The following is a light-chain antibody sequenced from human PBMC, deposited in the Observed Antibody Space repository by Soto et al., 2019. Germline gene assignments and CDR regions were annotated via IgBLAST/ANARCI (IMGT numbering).Light chain of an antibody. J-gene: IGLJ1*01. V-gene: IGLV2-8*01. CDR1: SSDVGGYNH. CDR2: EVT. Sequence: QSALTQPPSASGSPGQSVTISCTGASSDVGGYNHVSWFQQVPGKAPKIMIYEVTKRPSGVPDRFSGSKSGNTASLTVSGLQAEDEADYYCSSYAGNTYVFGTGTKLTVL. CDR3: SSYAGNTYV.